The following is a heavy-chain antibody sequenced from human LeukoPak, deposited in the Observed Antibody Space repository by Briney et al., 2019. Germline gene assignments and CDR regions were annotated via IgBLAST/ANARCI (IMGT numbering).Heavy chain of an antibody. CDR2: ISSDGSST. V-gene: IGHV3-74*01. D-gene: IGHD2-2*01. J-gene: IGHJ4*02. CDR3: TREFFGGRRSSPGSFDY. CDR1: GFTFSTYW. Sequence: GGSLRLSCAASGFTFSTYWMHWVRQAPGKGLVWASRISSDGSSTTYADSVKGRFTISRDNAKNTLYLQMNSLRAEDTAVYYCTREFFGGRRSSPGSFDYWGQGTLVTVSS.